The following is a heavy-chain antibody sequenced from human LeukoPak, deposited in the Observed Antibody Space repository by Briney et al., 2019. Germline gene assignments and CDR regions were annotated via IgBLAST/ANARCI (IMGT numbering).Heavy chain of an antibody. CDR3: VKLSSGSGSKFGFDS. J-gene: IGHJ4*02. CDR2: ITNGGVTT. V-gene: IGHV3-23*01. D-gene: IGHD6-19*01. CDR1: GFTFGSYA. Sequence: PGGSLRLSRVASGFTFGSYAMSWVRQTPGKSLEWVSIITNGGVTTYYADSVRGRFTISRDNSKNMLYLQMNSLRAEDTAVYYCVKLSSGSGSKFGFDSWGQGTLVTVSS.